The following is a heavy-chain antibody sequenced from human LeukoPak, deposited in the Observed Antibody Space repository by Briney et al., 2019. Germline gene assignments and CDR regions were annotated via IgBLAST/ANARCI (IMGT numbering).Heavy chain of an antibody. CDR2: IYSGGST. CDR3: ARDSRGDAFDI. CDR1: GFTVSSNY. Sequence: PGGSLRLSCAASGFTVSSNYMSWVRQAPGKGLEWVSVIYSGGSTYYADSVKGRFTISRDNSKNTLYLQMNSLRAEDTAVYYCARDSRGDAFDIWGQGTMATVSS. J-gene: IGHJ3*02. V-gene: IGHV3-66*01.